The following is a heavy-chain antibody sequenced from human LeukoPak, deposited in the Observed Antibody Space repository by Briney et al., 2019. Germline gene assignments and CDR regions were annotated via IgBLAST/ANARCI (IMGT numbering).Heavy chain of an antibody. D-gene: IGHD2-15*01. V-gene: IGHV3-74*01. CDR1: GFTFYTYA. Sequence: GGSLRLSREGSGFTFYTYAIQWVRHAPGKGRVWVSRIRGGGSSTTYADSVKGRFTISRDYAKNTLYLQMNSLRAEDTAVYFCARDQIYCSGGTCYFEYWGQGTLVTVSS. J-gene: IGHJ4*02. CDR3: ARDQIYCSGGTCYFEY. CDR2: IRGGGSST.